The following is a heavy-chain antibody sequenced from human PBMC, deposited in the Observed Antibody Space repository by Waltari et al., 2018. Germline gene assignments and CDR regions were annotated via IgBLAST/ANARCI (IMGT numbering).Heavy chain of an antibody. CDR1: GFTFSDYY. CDR2: IDRISTYT. D-gene: IGHD3-22*01. Sequence: QVQLVESGGGLVKPGGSLRLSCVASGFTFSDYYMGWIRQAPGKWLQLVSYIDRISTYTNYADSVKGRFTISREDAKNSLYLQMDSLKEEDTAVYYCARDGSYGRSGYQTFDSWGQGTLVTVSS. CDR3: ARDGSYGRSGYQTFDS. V-gene: IGHV3-11*06. J-gene: IGHJ4*02.